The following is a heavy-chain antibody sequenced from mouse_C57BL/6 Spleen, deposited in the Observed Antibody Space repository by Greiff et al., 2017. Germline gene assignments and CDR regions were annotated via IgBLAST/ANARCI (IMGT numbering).Heavy chain of an antibody. CDR3: ARALIGYGSSYWDFDV. CDR1: GYTFTSYW. J-gene: IGHJ1*03. V-gene: IGHV1-52*01. D-gene: IGHD1-1*01. Sequence: VQLKQPGAELVRPGSSVKLSCKASGYTFTSYWMHWVKQRPIQGLEWIGNIDPSDSETHYNQTFKDKATLTVDKSSSTAYMRLSSLTSEDSAVYYCARALIGYGSSYWDFDVWGTGTTVTVSS. CDR2: IDPSDSET.